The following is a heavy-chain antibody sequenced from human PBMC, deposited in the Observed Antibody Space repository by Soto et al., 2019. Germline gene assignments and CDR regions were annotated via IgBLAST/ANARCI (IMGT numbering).Heavy chain of an antibody. D-gene: IGHD2-8*02. CDR3: VSGTDRNTGGWFDP. CDR1: GYTFAIYA. J-gene: IGHJ5*02. V-gene: IGHV1-3*01. Sequence: QVQIVQSGAEVKKPGASVKVSCKASGYTFAIYAMHWVRQAPGQRLEWMGWINAANGDTKYSQKFQGRVTITRDTSASTAYMELSSLRSEDTAVYYCVSGTDRNTGGWFDPWGQGTLVTVSS. CDR2: INAANGDT.